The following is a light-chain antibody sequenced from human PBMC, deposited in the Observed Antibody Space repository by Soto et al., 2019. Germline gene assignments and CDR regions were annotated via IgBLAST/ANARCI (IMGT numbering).Light chain of an antibody. J-gene: IGKJ1*01. CDR2: GAS. V-gene: IGKV3-20*01. CDR1: QTVSSTY. Sequence: ESVLTPVAGALSMSPGERATLSCRASQTVSSTYLVWYQQKPGRAPRLLIYGASSRAPGVSDRFSGSGSGTDFTLTISRLEPEDFAVYYCHQCGNSWWTFGQGPKVDIK. CDR3: HQCGNSWWT.